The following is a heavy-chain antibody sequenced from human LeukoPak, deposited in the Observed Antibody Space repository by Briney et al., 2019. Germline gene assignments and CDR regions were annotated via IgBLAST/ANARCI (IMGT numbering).Heavy chain of an antibody. CDR3: TKDLTGIDDS. Sequence: GGSLRLSCAASGFTFSSYAMSWVRQAPGKGLEWVSGISGSSGSTYYADSVRGRFTISRDNAKNTLYLQMNSLRAEDTAVYYCTKDLTGIDDSWGQGTLVIVSS. CDR1: GFTFSSYA. V-gene: IGHV3-23*01. D-gene: IGHD7-27*01. J-gene: IGHJ4*02. CDR2: ISGSSGST.